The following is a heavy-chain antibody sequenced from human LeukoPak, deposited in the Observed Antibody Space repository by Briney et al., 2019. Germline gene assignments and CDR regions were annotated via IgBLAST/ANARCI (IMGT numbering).Heavy chain of an antibody. V-gene: IGHV3-15*01. J-gene: IGHJ6*04. CDR3: TTASGYAWYYYYYYGMDV. CDR1: GFTFSNAW. CDR2: IKSKTDGGTT. D-gene: IGHD5-12*01. Sequence: GGSLRLSCAASGFTFSNAWMSWVRQAPGKGLAWVGRIKSKTDGGTTDYAAPVKGRFTISRDDSKNTLYLPMNSLKTEDTAVYYCTTASGYAWYYYYYYGMDVWGKGTTVTVSS.